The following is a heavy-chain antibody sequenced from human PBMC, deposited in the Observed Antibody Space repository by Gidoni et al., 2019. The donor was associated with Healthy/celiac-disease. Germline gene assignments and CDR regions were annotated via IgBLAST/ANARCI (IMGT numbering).Heavy chain of an antibody. D-gene: IGHD3-22*01. J-gene: IGHJ5*02. Sequence: QVQLQQWGAGLLKPSETLSLTCAVYGGSFSGYYWSWIRQPPGTGLEWIGEINHSGSTNYNPSLKSRVTISVDTSKNQFSLKLSSVTAADTAVYYCARVRARAPIVATHWFDPWGQGTLVTVSS. V-gene: IGHV4-34*01. CDR3: ARVRARAPIVATHWFDP. CDR1: GGSFSGYY. CDR2: INHSGST.